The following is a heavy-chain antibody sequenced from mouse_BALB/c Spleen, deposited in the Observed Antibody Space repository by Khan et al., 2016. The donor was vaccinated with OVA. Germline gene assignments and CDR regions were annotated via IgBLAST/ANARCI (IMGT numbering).Heavy chain of an antibody. J-gene: IGHJ3*01. D-gene: IGHD2-4*01. CDR2: IWSAGST. V-gene: IGHV2-2*02. CDR1: GFSLPNYS. Sequence: QVQLKQSGPGLVQPSQSLSITCTVSGFSLPNYSVHWVRQSPGKGLEWLRVIWSAGSTDYNEAFISRLTISKDNSRSQVFFKMNNLQPNDTAIYYCARRGYDYGRGALFAYWGQGTLVTVSA. CDR3: ARRGYDYGRGALFAY.